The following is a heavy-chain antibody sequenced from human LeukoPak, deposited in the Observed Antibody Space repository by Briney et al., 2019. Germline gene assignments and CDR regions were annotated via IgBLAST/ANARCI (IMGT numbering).Heavy chain of an antibody. D-gene: IGHD3-3*01. CDR3: ARSRITIFESWFDP. V-gene: IGHV3-11*04. CDR2: ISSSGSTI. J-gene: IGHJ5*02. Sequence: GGSLRLSCAASGFTFSDYYMSWIRQAPGKGLEWVSYISSSGSTIYYADSVKGRFTISRDNAKNSLYLQMNGLRAEDTAVYYCARSRITIFESWFDPWGQGTLVTVSS. CDR1: GFTFSDYY.